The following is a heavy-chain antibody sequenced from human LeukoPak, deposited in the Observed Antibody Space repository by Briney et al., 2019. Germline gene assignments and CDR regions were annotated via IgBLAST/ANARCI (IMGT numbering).Heavy chain of an antibody. Sequence: PAETLTLTCAAYGGTFSSYYMSWIRQAPGKGLEWIAEINHSGSTNYNASVKSRVIISVDTSKNQLPLKLSSMTHADTAVHYCARGDGSGSYYNWFAPWVRGTLVTVSS. D-gene: IGHD3-10*01. CDR1: GGTFSSYY. CDR3: ARGDGSGSYYNWFAP. V-gene: IGHV4-34*01. J-gene: IGHJ5*02. CDR2: INHSGST.